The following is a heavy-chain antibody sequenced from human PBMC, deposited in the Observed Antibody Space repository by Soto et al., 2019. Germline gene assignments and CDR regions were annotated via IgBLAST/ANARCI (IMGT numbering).Heavy chain of an antibody. CDR1: GYSFTSYW. Sequence: GESLKISCKGSGYSFTSYWIGWVRQMPGKGLEWMGIIYPGDSDTRYSPSFQGQVTISADKSISTAYLQWSSLKASDTAMYYCARHAMPEGGYYYYMDVWGKGTTVTVSS. CDR2: IYPGDSDT. J-gene: IGHJ6*03. D-gene: IGHD2-2*01. V-gene: IGHV5-51*01. CDR3: ARHAMPEGGYYYYMDV.